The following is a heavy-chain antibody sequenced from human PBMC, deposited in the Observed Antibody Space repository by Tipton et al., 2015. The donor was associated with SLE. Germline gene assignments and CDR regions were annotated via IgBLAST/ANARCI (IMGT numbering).Heavy chain of an antibody. CDR2: IYDSKST. Sequence: GLVKPSETLPLTCTVSGGSITTVGYYWSWNRQHPGKGLEWIGYIYDSKSTYYNPSLKSRLTMSADTSKNQISLKLSSVSAADTAVYYCVRGPKDVWGQGTTVTVSS. J-gene: IGHJ6*02. CDR1: GGSITTVGYY. V-gene: IGHV4-31*03. CDR3: VRGPKDV.